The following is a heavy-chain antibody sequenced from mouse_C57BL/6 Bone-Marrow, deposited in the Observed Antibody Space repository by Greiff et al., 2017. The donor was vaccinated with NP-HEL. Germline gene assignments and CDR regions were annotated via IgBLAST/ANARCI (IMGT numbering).Heavy chain of an antibody. J-gene: IGHJ2*01. V-gene: IGHV14-4*01. CDR3: TTRLGQGDFDY. D-gene: IGHD4-1*01. CDR1: GFNIKDDY. Sequence: EVQLQQSGAELVRPGASVKLSCTASGFNIKDDYMHWVKQRPEQGLEWIGWIDPENGDTEYASKFQGKATITADTSSNTPYMQLSSLTSEDTSVYYCTTRLGQGDFDYWGQGTTLTVSS. CDR2: IDPENGDT.